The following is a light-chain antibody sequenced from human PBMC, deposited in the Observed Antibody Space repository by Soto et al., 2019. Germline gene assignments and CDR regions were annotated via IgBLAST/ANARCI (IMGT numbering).Light chain of an antibody. V-gene: IGKV1-33*01. J-gene: IGKJ5*01. CDR2: DVS. CDR3: QQYDDLPIT. Sequence: DIQMTQSPSSLSASVGDRVTITCQASQDISDNLNWYQQKQGKAPRVLIYDVSNLEAGVPSRFSGGGSGTDFTFSISSLQPEDFGTYYCQQYDDLPITFGQGTRLEIK. CDR1: QDISDN.